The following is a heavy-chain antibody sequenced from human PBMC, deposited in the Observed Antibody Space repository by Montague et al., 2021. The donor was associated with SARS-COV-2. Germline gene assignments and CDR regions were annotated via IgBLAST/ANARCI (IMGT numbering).Heavy chain of an antibody. D-gene: IGHD2-15*01. V-gene: IGHV3-21*01. J-gene: IGHJ5*01. CDR3: ARDIEGRSGYYSTSGYSSPDS. CDR1: GFDFNSYS. CDR2: INSNSRHI. Sequence: CLRLSCAASGFDFNSYSMNWVRQAPEKGLEWVSSINSNSRHIYYVDSVRGRFTISRDNAKNLLYLQMNSLRAEDTAVYYCARDIEGRSGYYSTSGYSSPDSWGQGTLVTVSS.